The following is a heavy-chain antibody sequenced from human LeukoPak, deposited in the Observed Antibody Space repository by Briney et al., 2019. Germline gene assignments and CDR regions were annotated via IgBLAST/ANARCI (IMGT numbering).Heavy chain of an antibody. V-gene: IGHV3-21*01. Sequence: GGSLRLSCAASGFTFSSYAMSWVRQAPGKGLEWVSSISSSSSYIYYADSVKGRFTISRDNAKNSLYLQMNSLRAEDTAVYYCARVGSGHYGMDVWAKGPRSPSP. D-gene: IGHD3-10*01. CDR3: ARVGSGHYGMDV. CDR1: GFTFSSYA. CDR2: ISSSSSYI. J-gene: IGHJ6*02.